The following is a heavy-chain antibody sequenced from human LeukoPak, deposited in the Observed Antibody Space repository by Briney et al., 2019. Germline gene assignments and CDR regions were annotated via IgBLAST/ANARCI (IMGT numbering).Heavy chain of an antibody. CDR2: IYYSGTT. D-gene: IGHD1-1*01. CDR1: GGSISRSSYY. V-gene: IGHV4-39*01. CDR3: ARQNDRSHDY. Sequence: SETLSLTCTVSGGSISRSSYYWGWNRQPPGKWLEWIGSIYYSGTTYSNPSLKSRVTISVDTSKNQFSLKLRSVTAADTAVYYCARQNDRSHDYWGQGTLVTVSS. J-gene: IGHJ4*02.